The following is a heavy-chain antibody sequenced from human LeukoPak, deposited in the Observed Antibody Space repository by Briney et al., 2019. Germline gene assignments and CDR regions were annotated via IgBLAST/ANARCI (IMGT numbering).Heavy chain of an antibody. Sequence: GGSLRLSCATSGFSLTDYPMNWVRQAPGKGLEWISNIRTTAEGAKYAYYADSVKGRVTISRDDGKNTLYLHMNSLRDDDTAVYYCAKDQRYAFDYWGQGILVTVSS. CDR3: AKDQRYAFDY. V-gene: IGHV3-48*02. D-gene: IGHD3-9*01. CDR2: IRTTAEGAKYA. J-gene: IGHJ4*02. CDR1: GFSLTDYP.